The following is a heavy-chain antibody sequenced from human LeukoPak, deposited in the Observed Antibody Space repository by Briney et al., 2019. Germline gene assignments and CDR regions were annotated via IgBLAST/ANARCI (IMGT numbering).Heavy chain of an antibody. J-gene: IGHJ6*03. CDR1: GFTVSSNY. Sequence: GGSLRLSCAASGFTVSSNYMSWVRQAPGKGLEWVSVIYSGGSTYYADFVKGRFTISRDNSKNTLYLQMNSLRAEDTAVYYCARDRLAYYGSGSFYYYMDVWGKGTTVTISS. D-gene: IGHD3-10*01. V-gene: IGHV3-66*01. CDR2: IYSGGST. CDR3: ARDRLAYYGSGSFYYYMDV.